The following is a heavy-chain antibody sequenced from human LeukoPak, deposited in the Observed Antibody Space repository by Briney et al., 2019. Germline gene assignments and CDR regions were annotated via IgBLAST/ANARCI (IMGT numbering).Heavy chain of an antibody. CDR3: ARNMALDY. Sequence: ASVKVSCKAPGYTFPSYDINWVRQATGQGLEWLGRINPGSGNTDYAQNFQGRITMTKDTSISTVYMELSSLRSEDAAIYYCARNMALDYWGQGSLVTVSS. CDR1: GYTFPSYD. J-gene: IGHJ4*02. CDR2: INPGSGNT. D-gene: IGHD2/OR15-2a*01. V-gene: IGHV1-8*01.